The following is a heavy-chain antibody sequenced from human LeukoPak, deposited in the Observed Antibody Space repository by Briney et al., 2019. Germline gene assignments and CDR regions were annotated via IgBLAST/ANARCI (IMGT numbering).Heavy chain of an antibody. CDR3: ARAPRYSSGWYFDY. CDR2: INSDGSST. J-gene: IGHJ4*02. V-gene: IGHV3-74*01. CDR1: GFTFSSYW. D-gene: IGHD6-19*01. Sequence: PGGSLRLSCAASGFTFSSYWMHWVRQAPGKGLVWVPRINSDGSSTSYADSVKGRFTISRDNAKNTLYLQMSSLRAEDTAVYYCARAPRYSSGWYFDYWGQGTLVTVSS.